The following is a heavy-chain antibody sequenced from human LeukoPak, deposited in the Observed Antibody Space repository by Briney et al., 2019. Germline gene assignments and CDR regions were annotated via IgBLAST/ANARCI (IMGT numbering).Heavy chain of an antibody. CDR3: ARDRPRDYAIDY. Sequence: GGSLRLSCAVSGFTFRSYCMNWVRQAPGKGLEWLSYIDGSSSTLYYADSVKGRFTISRDTAKNSLYPQMNGLRAEDTAVYYCARDRPRDYAIDYWGQGTLVTVSS. V-gene: IGHV3-48*01. J-gene: IGHJ4*02. CDR1: GFTFRSYC. CDR2: IDGSSSTL. D-gene: IGHD4/OR15-4a*01.